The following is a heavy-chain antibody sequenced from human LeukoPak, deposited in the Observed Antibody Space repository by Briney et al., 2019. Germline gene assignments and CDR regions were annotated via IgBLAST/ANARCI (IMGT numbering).Heavy chain of an antibody. Sequence: PPETLSLTCTVSGGSISSYYWSWIRQPPGKGLEWIGYIYYSGSTNYNPSLKSRVTISVDTSKNQFSLKLSSVTAADTAVYYCARVFSGYAGGPYFDYWGQGTLVTVSS. CDR2: IYYSGST. D-gene: IGHD5-12*01. V-gene: IGHV4-59*01. CDR1: GGSISSYY. CDR3: ARVFSGYAGGPYFDY. J-gene: IGHJ4*02.